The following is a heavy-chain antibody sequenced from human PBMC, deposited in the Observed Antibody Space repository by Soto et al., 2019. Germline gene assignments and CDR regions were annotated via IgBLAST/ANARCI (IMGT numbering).Heavy chain of an antibody. CDR2: VRGDNGHT. Sequence: QVQLVQSGAEVKKPGASVKVSCKTSGYTFTTHGISGVRQVPVQGLEWMGWVRGDNGHTNYAQSLQGRVTMTTDTSTNTAYMELRSLRSDDTAVYYWARDLGYCRSGTCYREWFDPWGQGTLVTVSS. CDR1: GYTFTTHG. CDR3: ARDLGYCRSGTCYREWFDP. J-gene: IGHJ5*02. D-gene: IGHD2-15*01. V-gene: IGHV1-18*01.